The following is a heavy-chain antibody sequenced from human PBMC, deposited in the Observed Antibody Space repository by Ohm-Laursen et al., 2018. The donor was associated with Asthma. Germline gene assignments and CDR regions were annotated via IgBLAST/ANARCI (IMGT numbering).Heavy chain of an antibody. CDR3: ARRSKICYDTSHCFFDY. D-gene: IGHD2-2*01. CDR1: GFTFSDYG. V-gene: IGHV3-30*03. J-gene: IGHJ4*02. Sequence: SLRLSCTASGFTFSDYGMHWVRQAPGKGLEWVAIISSDGSNKFHAESVKGRITPSRDNSKNTLYLEMNSLRAEDTAVYYCARRSKICYDTSHCFFDYWGQGTLVTVSS. CDR2: ISSDGSNK.